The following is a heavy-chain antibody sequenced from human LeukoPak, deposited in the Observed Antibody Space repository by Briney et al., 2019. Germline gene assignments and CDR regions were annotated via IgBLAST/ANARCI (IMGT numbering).Heavy chain of an antibody. Sequence: GESLQISCKGSGCSFTSYWIGWVRQMPGKGLEWMGIIYPGDSDTRYSPSLQGQVTISADKSISTAYLQWSSLKASDTAIYYCTRGRPIDYWGQGTLVTVSS. CDR3: TRGRPIDY. J-gene: IGHJ4*02. V-gene: IGHV5-51*01. CDR1: GCSFTSYW. CDR2: IYPGDSDT.